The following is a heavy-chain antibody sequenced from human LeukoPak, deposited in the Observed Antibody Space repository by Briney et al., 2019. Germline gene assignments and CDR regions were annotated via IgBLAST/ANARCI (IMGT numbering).Heavy chain of an antibody. D-gene: IGHD2-2*01. CDR1: GFTFSSYA. CDR3: AKDGRYCSSTSCSRSATVTFDY. J-gene: IGHJ4*02. CDR2: ISGSGGST. Sequence: GGSLGLSCAASGFTFSSYAMSWVRQAPGKGLEWVSAISGSGGSTYYADSVKGRFTISRDNSKNTLYLQMNSLRAEDTAVYYCAKDGRYCSSTSCSRSATVTFDYWGQGTLVTVSS. V-gene: IGHV3-23*01.